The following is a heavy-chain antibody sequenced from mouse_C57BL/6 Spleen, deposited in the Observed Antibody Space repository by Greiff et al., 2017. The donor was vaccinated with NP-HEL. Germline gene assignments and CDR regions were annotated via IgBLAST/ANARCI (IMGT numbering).Heavy chain of an antibody. Sequence: VKLQQPGAELVKPGASVKMSCKASGYTFTSYWITWVKQRPGQGLEWIGDIYPGSGSTNYNEKFKSKATLTVDTSSSTAYMQLSSLPSEASAEGLCLRGVTYWYFEVWGKGTTVTVP. CDR1: GYTFTSYW. J-gene: IGHJ1*03. CDR3: LRGVTYWYFEV. CDR2: IYPGSGST. D-gene: IGHD2-2*01. V-gene: IGHV1-55*01.